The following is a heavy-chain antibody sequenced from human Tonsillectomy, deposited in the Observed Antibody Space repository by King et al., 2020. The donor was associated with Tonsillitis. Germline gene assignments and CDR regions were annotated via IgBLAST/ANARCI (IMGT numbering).Heavy chain of an antibody. J-gene: IGHJ5*02. CDR2: IRSKAYGGTT. V-gene: IGHV3-49*04. D-gene: IGHD2-2*01. Sequence: QLVESGGGLVQPGRSLRLSCTASGFTFGDYAMNWVRQAPGKGLEWLGFIRSKAYGGTTEYAASVKGRLTTSRDNSKSIAYLQMNSLKTEDTAVYYCTREPHCSSTSCYDNWFDPWGQGTLVTVSS. CDR1: GFTFGDYA. CDR3: TREPHCSSTSCYDNWFDP.